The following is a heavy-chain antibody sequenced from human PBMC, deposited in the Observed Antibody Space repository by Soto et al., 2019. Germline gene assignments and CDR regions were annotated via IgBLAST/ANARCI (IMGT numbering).Heavy chain of an antibody. D-gene: IGHD3-3*01. V-gene: IGHV1-3*01. J-gene: IGHJ6*02. CDR1: GYTFTSYA. CDR2: INAGNGNT. CDR3: ARSGVGAPYYYYYGMDV. Sequence: ASVKVSCKASGYTFTSYAMHWVRQAPGQRLEWMGSINAGNGNTKYSQKFQGRVTITRDTSASTAYMELSSLRSEDTAVYYCARSGVGAPYYYYYGMDVWDQGTTVTVSS.